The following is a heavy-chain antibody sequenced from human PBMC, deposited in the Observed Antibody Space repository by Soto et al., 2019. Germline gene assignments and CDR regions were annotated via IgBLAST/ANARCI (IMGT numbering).Heavy chain of an antibody. V-gene: IGHV1-46*03. J-gene: IGHJ4*02. CDR1: GYTFTSYY. Sequence: ASVKVSCKASGYTFTSYYTHWVRQAPGQGLEWMGIINPSGGSTSYAQKFQGRVTMTRDTSTSTVYMELSSLRSEDTAVYYCTFSGYSSGWYFDYWGQGTLVTVSS. CDR3: TFSGYSSGWYFDY. CDR2: INPSGGST. D-gene: IGHD6-19*01.